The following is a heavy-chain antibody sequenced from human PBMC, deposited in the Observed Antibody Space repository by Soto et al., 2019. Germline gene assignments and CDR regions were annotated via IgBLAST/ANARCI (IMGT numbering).Heavy chain of an antibody. CDR2: IHYNGNT. CDR1: GDSINSYS. J-gene: IGHJ4*02. V-gene: IGHV4-59*01. Sequence: SETLSLTCSVSGDSINSYSWSLIRQPPGKGLEWIGNIHYNGNTKYSPSLKSRVTMSVDTSKNHFSLKLISVTTADTAVYFCAREGNLGRWIQPLDSWGQGTLVTVSS. D-gene: IGHD2-2*03. CDR3: AREGNLGRWIQPLDS.